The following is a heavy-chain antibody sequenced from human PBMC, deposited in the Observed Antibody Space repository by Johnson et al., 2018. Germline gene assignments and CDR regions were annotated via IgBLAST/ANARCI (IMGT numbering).Heavy chain of an antibody. D-gene: IGHD3-22*01. V-gene: IGHV4-61*01. J-gene: IGHJ1*01. CDR3: ARGTFYYDSSAPGPFQH. CDR2: IDYRGGT. CDR1: GGSVSSGSYS. Sequence: QVQLQESGPGLVKPSETLSLTCTVTGGSVSSGSYSWSWIRQPPGKGLEWFGYIDYRGGTNYNPALKRRVTMSVDTSTNQFSLRLGSVTAADTAVYYCARGTFYYDSSAPGPFQHWGQGTLVTVSS.